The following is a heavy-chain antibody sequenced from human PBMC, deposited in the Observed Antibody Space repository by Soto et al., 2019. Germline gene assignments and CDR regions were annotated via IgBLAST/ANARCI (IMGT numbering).Heavy chain of an antibody. Sequence: GGSLRLSFSASEFIVSSSYMNWVRQAPGKGLEGVSTIYCSGSTYSADSVKGRFTIYRDNSKNTLYLQMNSLRAEDTAVYYCAGRVGPMHYGMYXWGQVTTFTVS. CDR3: AGRVGPMHYGMYX. V-gene: IGHV3-53*01. D-gene: IGHD1-26*01. J-gene: IGHJ6*02. CDR2: IYCSGST. CDR1: EFIVSSSY.